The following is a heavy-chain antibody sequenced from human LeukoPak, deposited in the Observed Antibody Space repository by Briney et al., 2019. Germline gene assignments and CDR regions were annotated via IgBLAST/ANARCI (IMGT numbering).Heavy chain of an antibody. V-gene: IGHV3-11*01. J-gene: IGHJ4*02. CDR3: ARASLMVYAPNDY. D-gene: IGHD2-8*01. CDR2: ISSSGSTI. CDR1: GFTFSDYY. Sequence: GGSLRLSCAASGFTFSDYYMSWIRQAPGKGLEWVSYISSSGSTIYCADSVKGRFTISRDNAKNSLYLQMNSLRAEDTAVYYCARASLMVYAPNDYWGQGTLVTVSS.